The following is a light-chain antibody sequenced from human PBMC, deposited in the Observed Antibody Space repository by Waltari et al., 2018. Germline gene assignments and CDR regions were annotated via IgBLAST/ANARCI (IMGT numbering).Light chain of an antibody. CDR3: SAWDSDLTAYV. CDR2: RNN. Sequence: QAGLTQPPSVSTGLGQTATLTCTGNHNNVANQVAAWLQQHPGQPPKVLSYRNNYRPSGISERFSASRSGNTASLTISGLQPEDEADYYCSAWDSDLTAYVFGTGTKVTVL. J-gene: IGLJ1*01. CDR1: HNNVANQV. V-gene: IGLV10-54*04.